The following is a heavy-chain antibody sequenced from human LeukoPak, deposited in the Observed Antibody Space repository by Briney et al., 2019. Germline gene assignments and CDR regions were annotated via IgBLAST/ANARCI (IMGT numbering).Heavy chain of an antibody. Sequence: SETLSLTCTVSGGSISSGDYYWSWIRQPPGKGLEWIGYIYYSGTTYYNPSLKSRLTISGDTSKNQFSLKLTSVTAADTAVYYCARFGELVSFDYWGQGTLVTVSS. CDR3: ARFGELVSFDY. CDR2: IYYSGTT. J-gene: IGHJ4*02. V-gene: IGHV4-30-4*01. D-gene: IGHD3-10*01. CDR1: GGSISSGDYY.